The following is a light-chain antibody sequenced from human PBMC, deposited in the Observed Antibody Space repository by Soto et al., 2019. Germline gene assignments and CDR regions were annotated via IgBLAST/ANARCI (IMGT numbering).Light chain of an antibody. Sequence: DIQMTQSPSSLSASVGDSVTITCRASQSISSYLNWYQQKPGKAPELLIYATSNLQSGVPSRFSGSGSGTDFTLTISSLQPEDFATYYCQQSYSALVAFGQGTKVDIK. CDR2: ATS. CDR3: QQSYSALVA. V-gene: IGKV1-39*01. CDR1: QSISSY. J-gene: IGKJ1*01.